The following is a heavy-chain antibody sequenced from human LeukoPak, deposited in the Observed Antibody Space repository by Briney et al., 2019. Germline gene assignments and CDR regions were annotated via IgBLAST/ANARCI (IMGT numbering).Heavy chain of an antibody. Sequence: GGSLRLSCAASGFTFSSYDMHWVRQGTGKGLEWVSAIVTAGDTYYPGSVKGRFTTSRENAKNSLYLQMNSLRVGDTAVYYCARGRGWGTFDIWGQGTMVTVST. J-gene: IGHJ3*02. CDR1: GFTFSSYD. V-gene: IGHV3-13*04. CDR3: ARGRGWGTFDI. CDR2: IVTAGDT. D-gene: IGHD3-10*01.